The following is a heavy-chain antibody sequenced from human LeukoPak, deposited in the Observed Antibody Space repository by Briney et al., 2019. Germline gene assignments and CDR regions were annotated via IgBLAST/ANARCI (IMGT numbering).Heavy chain of an antibody. CDR3: ARMIGLGEVSPYFDY. J-gene: IGHJ4*02. V-gene: IGHV5-51*01. Sequence: GESLKISCEASGYDFTYYWIGWVRQKSGKGLEWMGIIYPGDSNILYSSSFQGRMTISADKSISTVYLQLSGLKASDTAMYYCARMIGLGEVSPYFDYWGQGSLVTVSS. D-gene: IGHD3-16*02. CDR1: GYDFTYYW. CDR2: IYPGDSNI.